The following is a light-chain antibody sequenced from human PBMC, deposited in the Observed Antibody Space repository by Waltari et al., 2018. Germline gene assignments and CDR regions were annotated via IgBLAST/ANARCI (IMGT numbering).Light chain of an antibody. J-gene: IGLJ1*01. Sequence: QSALTQPASVSGSPGQSIPISCTGTSSDVGGYHYVSWYQQHPGKAPKLMIYEVSNRPSGVSNRFSGSKSGNTASLTISGLQAEDEADYYCSSYTSSSTLEVFGTGTKVTVL. V-gene: IGLV2-14*01. CDR2: EVS. CDR3: SSYTSSSTLEV. CDR1: SSDVGGYHY.